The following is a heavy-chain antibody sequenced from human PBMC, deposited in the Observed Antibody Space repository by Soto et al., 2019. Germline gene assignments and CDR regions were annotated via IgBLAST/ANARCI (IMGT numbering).Heavy chain of an antibody. D-gene: IGHD2-15*01. CDR1: GGSISSGGYY. J-gene: IGHJ4*02. Sequence: SETLSLTCTVSGGSISSGGYYWGWIRQPPGRGLEWIGNIDYNGVTYSNPSLKSRVTISRDTSKNQFSLKLTSVTAADTALYYCGKVLVGATGHTDSDSWGPGTLVTVSS. V-gene: IGHV4-39*01. CDR3: GKVLVGATGHTDSDS. CDR2: IDYNGVT.